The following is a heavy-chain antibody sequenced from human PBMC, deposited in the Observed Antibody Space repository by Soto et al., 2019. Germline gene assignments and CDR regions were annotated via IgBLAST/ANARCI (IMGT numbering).Heavy chain of an antibody. CDR2: INNDGSAV. CDR1: GFTFRNYW. V-gene: IGHV3-74*01. J-gene: IGHJ4*02. CDR3: ARDPYDDSGFRFDL. D-gene: IGHD3-22*01. Sequence: GGSLRLSCEGSGFTFRNYWMHWVRQAPGKGLEWVLRINNDGSAVTYVDSVKGRFTIPRDNAKNTLFLQMHSLRVEDTAVYYCARDPYDDSGFRFDLWGQGTLVTVSS.